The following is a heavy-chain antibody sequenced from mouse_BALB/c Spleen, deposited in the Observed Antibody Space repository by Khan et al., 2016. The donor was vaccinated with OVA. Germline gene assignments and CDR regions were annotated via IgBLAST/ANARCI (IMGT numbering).Heavy chain of an antibody. CDR2: ISSGGDYT. V-gene: IGHV5-6*01. CDR1: GFSFSSYS. D-gene: IGHD4-1*01. Sequence: EVELVESGGDSVKSGGSLKLSCAASGFSFSSYSMSWVRQTPDKRLEWVATISSGGDYTYYPDSVKGRFTISRDNAKNTLYPQMSSLRSEDTAMYYCASHLTGSFAFWGQGTLVTVSA. CDR3: ASHLTGSFAF. J-gene: IGHJ3*01.